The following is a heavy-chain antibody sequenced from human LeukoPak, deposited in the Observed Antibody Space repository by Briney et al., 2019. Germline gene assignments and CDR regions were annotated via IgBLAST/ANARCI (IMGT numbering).Heavy chain of an antibody. CDR1: GGSISSYY. CDR3: ARVGGGYYLFDY. CDR2: IYYSGST. Sequence: SETLSLTCTVSGGSISSYYWSWIRQPPGKGLEWIGYIYYSGSTNYNPSLKSRVTISVDTSKNQFSLKLSSVTAADTAVYYCARVGGGYYLFDYWGQGTLVTVSS. D-gene: IGHD3-22*01. V-gene: IGHV4-59*01. J-gene: IGHJ4*02.